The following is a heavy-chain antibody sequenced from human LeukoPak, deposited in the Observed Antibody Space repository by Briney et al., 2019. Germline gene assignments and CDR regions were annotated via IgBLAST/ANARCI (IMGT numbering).Heavy chain of an antibody. D-gene: IGHD2-21*02. CDR3: ARYCGGDCLDAFDI. CDR1: GFIFSSYA. Sequence: PGGSLRLSCAASGFIFSSYAMNWVRQAPGKGLEWVSTISYSGDNTYYTDSVKGRFTISRDNAKNSLYLQMNSLRAEDTAVYYCARYCGGDCLDAFDIWGQGTMVTVSS. V-gene: IGHV3-23*01. CDR2: ISYSGDNT. J-gene: IGHJ3*02.